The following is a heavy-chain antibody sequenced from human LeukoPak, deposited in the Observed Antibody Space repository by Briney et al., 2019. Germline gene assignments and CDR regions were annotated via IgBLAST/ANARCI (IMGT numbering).Heavy chain of an antibody. CDR3: ARDLPSGEAGFDY. V-gene: IGHV3-43*01. Sequence: GGSLRLSCAASGFTFDDYSIHWVRQAPGKGLEWVSLINKDGDRTYYADSVKGRFAISRDNSKNSLYLQMNSLRAEDTAVYYCARDLPSGEAGFDYWGQGTLVTVSS. CDR2: INKDGDRT. J-gene: IGHJ4*02. D-gene: IGHD3-10*01. CDR1: GFTFDDYS.